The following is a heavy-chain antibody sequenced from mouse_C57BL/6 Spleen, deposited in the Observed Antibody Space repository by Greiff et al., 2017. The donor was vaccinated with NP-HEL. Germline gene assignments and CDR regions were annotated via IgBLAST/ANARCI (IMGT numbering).Heavy chain of an antibody. V-gene: IGHV1-80*01. CDR2: IYPGDGDP. D-gene: IGHD2-4*01. Sequence: VQLQQSGAELVKPGASVKISCKASGYAFSSYWMNWVKQRPGKGLEWIGQIYPGDGDPNYNGKFKGKATLTADKSSSTAYMQLSSLTSEDAAVYFCARSGDYAFDDWGQGTTLTVSS. J-gene: IGHJ2*01. CDR1: GYAFSSYW. CDR3: ARSGDYAFDD.